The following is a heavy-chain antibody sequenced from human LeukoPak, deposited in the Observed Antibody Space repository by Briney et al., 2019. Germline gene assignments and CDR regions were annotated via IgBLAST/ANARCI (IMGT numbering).Heavy chain of an antibody. CDR3: ARHDMTGLSVFDY. J-gene: IGHJ4*02. D-gene: IGHD3-9*01. Sequence: SETLSLTCTVSGGSISSSSYYWGWIRQPPGKGLEWSGSIYYSGSTYYNPSLKSRVTISVDTSKSQFSLKPSSVTAADTAVYSCARHDMTGLSVFDYWGQGTLVTVSS. V-gene: IGHV4-39*01. CDR2: IYYSGST. CDR1: GGSISSSSYY.